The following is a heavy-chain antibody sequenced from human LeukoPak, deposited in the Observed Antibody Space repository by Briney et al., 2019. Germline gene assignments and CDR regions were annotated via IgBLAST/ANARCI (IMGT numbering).Heavy chain of an antibody. CDR1: GFTFSTYT. CDR2: ISSSINYI. D-gene: IGHD1-14*01. CDR3: ARSRTSSPYDKNLNF. V-gene: IGHV3-21*01. Sequence: GGSLRLSCAASGFTFSTYTMSWVREAPGKGLEWVSSISSSINYIYHADSVKGRFTISRDDAQNSVYLQMNSLKDEDTAVYYCARSRTSSPYDKNLNFWGQGTLVIVSS. J-gene: IGHJ4*02.